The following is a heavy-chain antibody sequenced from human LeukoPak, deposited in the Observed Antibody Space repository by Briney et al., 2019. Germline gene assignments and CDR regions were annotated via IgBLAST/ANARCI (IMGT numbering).Heavy chain of an antibody. CDR2: IKEDGSQK. Sequence: GGSLRLSCAASGLTISSYWMSWVRQAPGKGLEWVANIKEDGSQKYYVDSVRGRFTMSRDNAKNPLYLQMNSLRTEDTAVYYCARGEYYYDGGYWGQGTLVTVSS. J-gene: IGHJ4*02. V-gene: IGHV3-7*03. CDR1: GLTISSYW. CDR3: ARGEYYYDGGY. D-gene: IGHD3-22*01.